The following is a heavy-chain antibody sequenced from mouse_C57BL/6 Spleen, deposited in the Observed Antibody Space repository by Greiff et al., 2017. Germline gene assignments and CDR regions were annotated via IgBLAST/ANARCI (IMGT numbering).Heavy chain of an antibody. Sequence: QVQLQQPGAELVRPGTSVKLSCKASGYTFTSYWMHWVKQRPGQGLEWIGVIDPSDSYTNYNQKFKGKATLTVDTSSSTAYMQLSSLTSEDSAVYYCARDWYDYDGFAYWGQGTLVTVSA. V-gene: IGHV1-59*01. CDR1: GYTFTSYW. D-gene: IGHD2-4*01. J-gene: IGHJ3*01. CDR3: ARDWYDYDGFAY. CDR2: IDPSDSYT.